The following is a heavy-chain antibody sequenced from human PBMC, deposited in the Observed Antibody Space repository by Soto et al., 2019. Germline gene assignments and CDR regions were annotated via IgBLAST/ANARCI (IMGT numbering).Heavy chain of an antibody. CDR3: ARVGDYGDYGGGMDV. Sequence: PSETLSLTCTVSGGSISSGGYYWSWIRQHPGKGLEWIGYIYYSGSTYYNPSLKSRVTISVDTSKNQFSLKLSSVTAADTAVYHCARVGDYGDYGGGMDVWGQGTTVTVSS. CDR2: IYYSGST. V-gene: IGHV4-31*03. J-gene: IGHJ6*02. D-gene: IGHD4-17*01. CDR1: GGSISSGGYY.